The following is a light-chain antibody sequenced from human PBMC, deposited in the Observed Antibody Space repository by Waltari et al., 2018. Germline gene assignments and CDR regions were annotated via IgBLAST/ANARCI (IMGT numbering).Light chain of an antibody. CDR3: SSYGGNNNLSV. CDR2: EVS. J-gene: IGLJ1*01. CDR1: GSDVGGYTY. Sequence: QSALTQPPSASGSPGQSVTIACTGTGSDVGGYTYVSWYKLHQGKAPKLIIYEVSKRPSGVPVRFSGSKSGNTASLTVSGLRTEDEADYYCSSYGGNNNLSVFGTGTKVIVL. V-gene: IGLV2-8*01.